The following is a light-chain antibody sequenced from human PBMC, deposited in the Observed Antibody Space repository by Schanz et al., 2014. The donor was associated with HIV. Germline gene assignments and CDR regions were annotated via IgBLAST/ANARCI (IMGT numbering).Light chain of an antibody. Sequence: QSALTQPASVSGSPGQSITISCTGTSSDVGSYNRVSWYQQHPGKAPKLMIYDVSYRPSGVSNRFSGSRSGNTASLSISGLQAEDEGDYYCSSYTTNRTMAFGGGTKLTVL. V-gene: IGLV2-14*02. CDR1: SSDVGSYNR. J-gene: IGLJ2*01. CDR2: DVS. CDR3: SSYTTNRTMA.